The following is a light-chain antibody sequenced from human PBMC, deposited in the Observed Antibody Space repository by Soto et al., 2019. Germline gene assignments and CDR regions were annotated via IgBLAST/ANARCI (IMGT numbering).Light chain of an antibody. J-gene: IGLJ1*01. CDR3: QSYDSSVSGSV. V-gene: IGLV1-40*01. CDR1: SSNIRAGYD. Sequence: SVLTQPRSVSGAPGEGVAISCTGSSSNIRAGYDVHWYHQFPGTAPKLLIYGNSNRRSWVPERFSGYNSGTSASLAITGLPAAYEAAYYCQSYDSSVSGSVFGTGTKV. CDR2: GNS.